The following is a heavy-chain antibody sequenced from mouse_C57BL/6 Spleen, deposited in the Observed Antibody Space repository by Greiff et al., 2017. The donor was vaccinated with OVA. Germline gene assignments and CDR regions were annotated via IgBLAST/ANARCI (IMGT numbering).Heavy chain of an antibody. CDR3: ARYSNPWYFDV. CDR2: IYPGDGDT. CDR1: GYAFSSSW. J-gene: IGHJ1*03. D-gene: IGHD2-5*01. Sequence: QVQLKESGPELVKPGASVKISCKASGYAFSSSWMNWVKQRPGKGLEWIGRIYPGDGDTNYNGKFKGKATLTADKSSSTAYMQLSSLTSEDSAVYCCARYSNPWYFDVWGTGTTVTVSS. V-gene: IGHV1-82*01.